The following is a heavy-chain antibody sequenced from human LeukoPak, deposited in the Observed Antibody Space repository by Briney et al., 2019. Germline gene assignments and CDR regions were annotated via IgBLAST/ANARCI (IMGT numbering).Heavy chain of an antibody. D-gene: IGHD6-13*01. CDR2: ISSSSSSYI. V-gene: IGHV3-21*04. J-gene: IGHJ4*02. CDR3: ARGPLIAAAGTW. CDR1: GFTFSSYS. Sequence: PGGSLRLSCAASGFTFSSYSMNWVRQAPGKGLEWVSSISSSSSSYIYYADSVKGRFTISRDNAKNSLYLQMNSLRAEDTAVYYCARGPLIAAAGTWWGQGTLVTVSS.